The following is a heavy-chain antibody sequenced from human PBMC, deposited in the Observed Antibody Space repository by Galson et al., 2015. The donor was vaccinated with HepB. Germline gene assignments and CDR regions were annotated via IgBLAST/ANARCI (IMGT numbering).Heavy chain of an antibody. V-gene: IGHV3-30-3*01. J-gene: IGHJ4*02. D-gene: IGHD3-3*01. CDR1: GFTFSSYA. Sequence: SLRLSCAASGFTFSSYAMSWVRQAPGKGLEWVAVISYDGSNKYYADSVKGRFTISRDNSKNTLYLQMNSLRAEDTAVYYCARHRTIFGVVIGYFDYWGQGTLVTVSS. CDR3: ARHRTIFGVVIGYFDY. CDR2: ISYDGSNK.